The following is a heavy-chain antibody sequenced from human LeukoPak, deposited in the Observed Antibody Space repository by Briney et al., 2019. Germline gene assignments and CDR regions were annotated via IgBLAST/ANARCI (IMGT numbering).Heavy chain of an antibody. Sequence: GASVKVSCKASGYTFTSYGISWVLQAPGQGPEWMGWISAYNGNTNYAQKLQGRVTMTTDTSTSTAYMELRSLRSDDTAVYYCARGAGDFWSGYYDAFDIWGQGTMVTVSS. D-gene: IGHD3-3*01. CDR3: ARGAGDFWSGYYDAFDI. J-gene: IGHJ3*02. V-gene: IGHV1-18*01. CDR1: GYTFTSYG. CDR2: ISAYNGNT.